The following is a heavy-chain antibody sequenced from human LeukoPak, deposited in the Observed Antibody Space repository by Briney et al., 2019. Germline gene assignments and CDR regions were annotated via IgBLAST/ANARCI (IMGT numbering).Heavy chain of an antibody. CDR1: GGSISNTNW. CDR2: ISLTGLT. J-gene: IGHJ4*02. D-gene: IGHD2-8*01. CDR3: SRENGAFSPFGY. Sequence: SETLSLTCGVSGGSISNTNWWSWLRQPPGQGLEWIGEISLTGLTHYNPSLESRVTVSLDKSKNQLSLNLTSVTAADTAVYYCSRENGAFSPFGYWGQGTLVTVLS. V-gene: IGHV4-4*02.